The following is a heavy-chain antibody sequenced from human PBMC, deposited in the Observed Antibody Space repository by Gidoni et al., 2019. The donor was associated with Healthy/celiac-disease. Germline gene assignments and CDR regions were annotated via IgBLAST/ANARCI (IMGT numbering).Heavy chain of an antibody. Sequence: EVQLVESGGGLVKPGGSLRLSCAASGFTVSSYELNWVRQAPGKGLEWVSYISSSGSTIYYADSVKGRFTISRDNAKNSLYLQMNSLRAEDTAVYYCARDQRGVVVPAATFDYWGQGTLVTVSS. CDR3: ARDQRGVVVPAATFDY. CDR2: ISSSGSTI. V-gene: IGHV3-48*03. J-gene: IGHJ4*02. D-gene: IGHD2-2*01. CDR1: GFTVSSYE.